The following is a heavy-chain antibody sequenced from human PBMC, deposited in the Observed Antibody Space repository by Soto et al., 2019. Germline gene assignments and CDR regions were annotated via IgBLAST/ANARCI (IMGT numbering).Heavy chain of an antibody. Sequence: QVQLQQWGAGLLKPSETLSLTCAVYGGSFSGYYWSWIRQPPGKGLEWIGEINHSGSTNYNPSLKSRVTISVDKSKNQFSLKLSSVTAADTAVYYCARDLLRYCSGGSCSFDPWGQGTLVTVSS. J-gene: IGHJ5*02. CDR3: ARDLLRYCSGGSCSFDP. CDR1: GGSFSGYY. V-gene: IGHV4-34*01. CDR2: INHSGST. D-gene: IGHD2-15*01.